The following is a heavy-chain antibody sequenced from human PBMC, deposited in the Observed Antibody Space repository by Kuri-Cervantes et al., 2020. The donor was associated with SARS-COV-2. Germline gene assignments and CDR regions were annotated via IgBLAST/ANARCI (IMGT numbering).Heavy chain of an antibody. CDR3: ARDSYSSGWYVLEMIDAFDI. V-gene: IGHV3-73*01. Sequence: GGSLRLSCEVSGFLFSASAIHWVRQGSGKGLEWVGRVRGKANNYATAYAASVKGRFTISRDDSKNMAYLQMNSLKTEDTAVYYCARDSYSSGWYVLEMIDAFDIWGQGTMVTVSS. CDR2: VRGKANNYAT. D-gene: IGHD6-19*01. J-gene: IGHJ3*02. CDR1: GFLFSASA.